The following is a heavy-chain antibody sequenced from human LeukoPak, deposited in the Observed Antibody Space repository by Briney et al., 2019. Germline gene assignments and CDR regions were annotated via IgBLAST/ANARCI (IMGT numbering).Heavy chain of an antibody. D-gene: IGHD5-24*01. J-gene: IGHJ6*03. V-gene: IGHV3-20*04. CDR3: ARVRDGYKPPKLSSYYYMDV. Sequence: GGSLRLSCEVSGFTFDDYAMSWVRQAPGKGLEWVSGINWNGGSTGYADSVKGRFTISRDNAKNSLYLQMSSLRAEDTAVYYCARVRDGYKPPKLSSYYYMDVWGKGTTVTISS. CDR1: GFTFDDYA. CDR2: INWNGGST.